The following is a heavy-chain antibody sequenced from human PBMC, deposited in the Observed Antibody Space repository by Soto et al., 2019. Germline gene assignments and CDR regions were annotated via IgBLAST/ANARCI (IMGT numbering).Heavy chain of an antibody. CDR2: IKQDGSEK. D-gene: IGHD6-13*01. J-gene: IGHJ6*03. CDR1: GFTFSSYW. Sequence: GGSLRLSCAASGFTFSSYWMSWVRQAPGKGLEWVANIKQDGSEKYYVDSVKGRFTISRDNAKNSLYQQMNSLRAEDTAVYYCASLAFSPGIAAAGASHYYYYYYMDVWQRDHGHRLL. CDR3: ASLAFSPGIAAAGASHYYYYYYMDV. V-gene: IGHV3-7*01.